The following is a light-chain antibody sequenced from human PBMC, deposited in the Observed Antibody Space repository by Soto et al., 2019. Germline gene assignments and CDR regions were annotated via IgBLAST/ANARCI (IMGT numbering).Light chain of an antibody. CDR2: GAS. Sequence: IVMTHSPATLSLSPGEIATLSCRASQSVSSNLAWYQQKPGQAPRLLIYGASSRATGIPDRFSGSGSGTDFTLTITRLEPEDFAVFYCQQYGSSEIIFGQGTRLEI. CDR3: QQYGSSEII. CDR1: QSVSSN. J-gene: IGKJ5*01. V-gene: IGKV3-20*01.